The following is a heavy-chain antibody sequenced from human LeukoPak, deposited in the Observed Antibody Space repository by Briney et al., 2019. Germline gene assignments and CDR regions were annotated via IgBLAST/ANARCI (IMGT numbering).Heavy chain of an antibody. J-gene: IGHJ4*02. CDR1: GYTFTSYD. CDR2: MNPNSGNT. CDR3: AREYDSSGPLPGY. Sequence: KVSCKAXGYTFTSYDINWVRQATGQGLEWMGWMNPNSGNTGYAHKFQGRVTMTRDTSIDTAYMELSSLRSEDTAVYYCAREYDSSGPLPGYWGQGTLVTVSS. D-gene: IGHD3-22*01. V-gene: IGHV1-8*01.